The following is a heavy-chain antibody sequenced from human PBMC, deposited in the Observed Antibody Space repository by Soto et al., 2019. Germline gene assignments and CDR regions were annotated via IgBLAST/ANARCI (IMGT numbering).Heavy chain of an antibody. D-gene: IGHD2-21*02. J-gene: IGHJ4*02. V-gene: IGHV4-30-4*08. CDR2: IYYSGST. CDR1: GGSISSGGYY. CDR3: ARAGTVVTPFPYYFDY. Sequence: SETLSLTCTVSGGSISSGGYYWSWIRQHPGKGLEWIGYIYYSGSTYYNPSLKSRVTISVDTSKNQFSLKLSSVTAADTAVYYCARAGTVVTPFPYYFDYWGQGTLVTVS.